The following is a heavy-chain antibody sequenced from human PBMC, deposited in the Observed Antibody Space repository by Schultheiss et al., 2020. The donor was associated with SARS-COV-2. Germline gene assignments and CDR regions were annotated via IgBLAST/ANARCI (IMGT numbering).Heavy chain of an antibody. D-gene: IGHD6-13*01. CDR3: ASHRTAAAGSGSFDY. V-gene: IGHV4-30-4*01. Sequence: SETLSLTCTVSGGSISSGDYYWSWIRPPPGKGLEWLGYIYYSGSTYYNPSLKSRVTISVDTSKNQFSLKLSSVTAADTAVYYCASHRTAAAGSGSFDYWGQGTLVTVSS. CDR2: IYYSGST. CDR1: GGSISSGDYY. J-gene: IGHJ4*02.